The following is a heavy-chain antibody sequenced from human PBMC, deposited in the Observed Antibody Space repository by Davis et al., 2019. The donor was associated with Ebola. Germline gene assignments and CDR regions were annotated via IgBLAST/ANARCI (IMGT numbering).Heavy chain of an antibody. J-gene: IGHJ4*02. CDR1: GFTFSSYS. Sequence: GESLKISCAASGFTFSSYSMNWVRQAPGKGLEWVSSISSSSSYIYYADSVKGRFTISRDNAKNSLYLQMNSLRAEDTAVYYCARISYQLLDYWGQGTLVTVSS. V-gene: IGHV3-21*01. CDR3: ARISYQLLDY. D-gene: IGHD2-2*01. CDR2: ISSSSSYI.